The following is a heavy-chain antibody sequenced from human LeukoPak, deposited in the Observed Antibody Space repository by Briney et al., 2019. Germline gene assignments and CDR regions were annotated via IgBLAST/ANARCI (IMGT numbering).Heavy chain of an antibody. Sequence: GGSLTLSCAASGFTFSSYSMNWVRQAPGKGLEWVSSISSSSSYIYYVDSVKGRFTISRDNAKNSLYLQMNSLRAKDTAVYYCARLAAAGQYYYYGMDVWGQGTTVTVSS. CDR3: ARLAAAGQYYYYGMDV. CDR1: GFTFSSYS. V-gene: IGHV3-21*01. CDR2: ISSSSSYI. J-gene: IGHJ6*02. D-gene: IGHD6-13*01.